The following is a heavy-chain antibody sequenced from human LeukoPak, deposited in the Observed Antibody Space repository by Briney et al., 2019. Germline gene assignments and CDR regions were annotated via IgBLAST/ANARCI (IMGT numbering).Heavy chain of an antibody. Sequence: ASVKVSCKASGYTFTSYGISWVRQAPGQGLEWMGWISAYNGNTNYAQKLQGRVTMTTDTSISTAYMELSSLRSEDTAVYYCARVYDYGDSPNYWGQGTLVTVSS. D-gene: IGHD4-17*01. J-gene: IGHJ4*02. V-gene: IGHV1-18*01. CDR2: ISAYNGNT. CDR1: GYTFTSYG. CDR3: ARVYDYGDSPNY.